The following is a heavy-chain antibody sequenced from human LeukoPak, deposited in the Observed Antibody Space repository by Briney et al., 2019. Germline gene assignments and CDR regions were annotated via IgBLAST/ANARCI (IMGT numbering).Heavy chain of an antibody. CDR3: ARGYYYDSSGYYAPAEFDY. V-gene: IGHV5-51*01. Sequence: GESLKISCKGSGYSFTSYWIGWVRQLPGKGLEWMGIIYPGDSDTRYSPSFQGQVTISADKSISTAYLQWSSLKASDTAMYYCARGYYYDSSGYYAPAEFDYWGQGTLVTVSS. J-gene: IGHJ4*02. CDR1: GYSFTSYW. CDR2: IYPGDSDT. D-gene: IGHD3-22*01.